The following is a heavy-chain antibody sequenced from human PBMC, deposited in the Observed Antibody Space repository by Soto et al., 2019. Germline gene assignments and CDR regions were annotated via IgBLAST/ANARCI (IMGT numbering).Heavy chain of an antibody. CDR1: GGSFSGYY. V-gene: IGHV4-34*01. Sequence: QVQLQQWGAGLLKPSETLSLTCAVYGGSFSGYYWTWIRQSPEKGLEWIGEVNHSGTTYYNPSLKTRITISVHTSKIPFSTKMSSVTAADTDVYYWARGIGYCSSINCYSSRRLRFDAWGQGTLVTVSS. D-gene: IGHD2-2*01. CDR2: VNHSGTT. CDR3: ARGIGYCSSINCYSSRRLRFDA. J-gene: IGHJ5*02.